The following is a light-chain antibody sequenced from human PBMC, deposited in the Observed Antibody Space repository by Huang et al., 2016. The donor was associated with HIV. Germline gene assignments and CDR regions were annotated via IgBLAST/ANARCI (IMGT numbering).Light chain of an antibody. CDR3: QQYNNWPRT. V-gene: IGKV3-15*01. Sequence: EIVMTQSPATLSVSPGERATLSCRASQGVRDNLTWYQQKPGQAPRLLIYGASTRAAGIPARFSGSGSGTEFTLTISSLQSEDFAVYYCQQYNNWPRTFGQGTKVEIK. CDR1: QGVRDN. CDR2: GAS. J-gene: IGKJ1*01.